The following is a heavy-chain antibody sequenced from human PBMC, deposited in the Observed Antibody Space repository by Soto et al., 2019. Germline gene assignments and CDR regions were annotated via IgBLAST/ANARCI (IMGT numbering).Heavy chain of an antibody. CDR3: ARSPITTIVVALFHY. J-gene: IGHJ4*01. CDR2: ISSSRSTI. Sequence: EVQLVESGGGLVQPGGSLRLSCAASGFTFSTYNMNWVRQAPGKGLEWVSCISSSRSTIDYADSVKGRFNISRDNAKNSLYLQMNSMRDEDTAVYDCARSPITTIVVALFHYWGHRTLVNVSS. D-gene: IGHD3-22*01. CDR1: GFTFSTYN. V-gene: IGHV3-48*02.